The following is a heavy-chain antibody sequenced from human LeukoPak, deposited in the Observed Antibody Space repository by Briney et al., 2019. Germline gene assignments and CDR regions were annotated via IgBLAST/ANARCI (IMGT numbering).Heavy chain of an antibody. CDR2: ISSSGFTI. D-gene: IGHD6-13*01. V-gene: IGHV3-48*03. CDR1: GFTFSSYE. Sequence: GGSLRLSCAASGFTFSSYEMNWVRQAPGKGLEWVSYISSSGFTIYYADSVKGRFTISRDNAKNSLYLQMNSLRAEDTAVYYCARDISSSWYGFDYWGQGTLVTVSS. CDR3: ARDISSSWYGFDY. J-gene: IGHJ4*02.